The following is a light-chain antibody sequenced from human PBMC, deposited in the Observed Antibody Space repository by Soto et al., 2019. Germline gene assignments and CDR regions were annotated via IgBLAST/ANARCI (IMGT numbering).Light chain of an antibody. CDR2: FGS. CDR1: QDILYNSKDNNY. V-gene: IGKV2-28*01. CDR3: MQALQSLT. Sequence: TPSPYSLGMSMGERATINCKSSQDILYNSKDNNYLDWYVQKPGQSPQLLIYFGSNRAPGVPDRFSGSGSGTDFTLKINRVEAGDVGTYYCMQALQSLTFGQGTRLEIK. J-gene: IGKJ5*01.